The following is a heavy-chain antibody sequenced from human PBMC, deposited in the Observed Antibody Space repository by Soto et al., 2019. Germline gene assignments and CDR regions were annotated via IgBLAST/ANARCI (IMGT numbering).Heavy chain of an antibody. Sequence: PSETLSLTCTVSGGSISSGGYYWSWIRQHPGKGLEWIGYIYYSGSTYYNPSLKSRVTISVDTSKNQFSLKLSSVTATDTAVYYCARVRGDMASYHYYGMAVWGQGTTVTVSS. CDR2: IYYSGST. CDR3: ARVRGDMASYHYYGMAV. CDR1: GGSISSGGYY. J-gene: IGHJ6*02. D-gene: IGHD3-16*01. V-gene: IGHV4-31*03.